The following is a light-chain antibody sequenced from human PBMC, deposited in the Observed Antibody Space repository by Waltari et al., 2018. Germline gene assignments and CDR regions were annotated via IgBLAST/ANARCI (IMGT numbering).Light chain of an antibody. Sequence: AIQMTQSPSSLSAYVGDRVTITCRASQGIRTELGWYPQIPGTAPKLLTYASTLEFVVPSRFSGSGSGTDFSLTIDGLQPEDFATYYCLQDYNYPLTFGGGTKVEIK. J-gene: IGKJ4*01. CDR2: AS. CDR1: QGIRTE. CDR3: LQDYNYPLT. V-gene: IGKV1-6*01.